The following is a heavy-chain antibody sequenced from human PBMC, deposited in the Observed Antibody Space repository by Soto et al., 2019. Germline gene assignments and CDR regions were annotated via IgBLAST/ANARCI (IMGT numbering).Heavy chain of an antibody. CDR1: RFTFSNSA. Sequence: EVQLLESGGGLVYPGGSLRLSCAASRFTFSNSAMSWVRQAPGKGLEWVSGISGPGASTYYADSVKGRFTISRDNSKRTLFLQMNSLRAEDTAVYYCAKALESPVVVAAPLDYWGQGTLVTVSS. CDR3: AKALESPVVVAAPLDY. J-gene: IGHJ4*02. D-gene: IGHD2-15*01. CDR2: ISGPGAST. V-gene: IGHV3-23*01.